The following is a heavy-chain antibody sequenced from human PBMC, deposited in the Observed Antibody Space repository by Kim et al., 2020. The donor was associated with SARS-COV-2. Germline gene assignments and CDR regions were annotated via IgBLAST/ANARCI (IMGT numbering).Heavy chain of an antibody. CDR1: GGSINNYY. J-gene: IGHJ3*02. CDR3: ARDGGFPLGAFDI. CDR2: IYSGTT. Sequence: SETLSLTCTVSGGSINNYYWSWIRQSPGKGLEWIGHIYSGTTNHNPSLKSRVTISVDTSKNQSSLKLRSVTAADTAVYYCARDGGFPLGAFDIWGRGTMVTVSS. V-gene: IGHV4-59*13. D-gene: IGHD2-15*01.